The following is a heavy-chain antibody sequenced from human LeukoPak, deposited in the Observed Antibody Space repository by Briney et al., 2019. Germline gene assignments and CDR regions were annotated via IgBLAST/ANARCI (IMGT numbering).Heavy chain of an antibody. CDR3: ARDVGADF. D-gene: IGHD1-26*01. V-gene: IGHV3-11*04. CDR2: ISDSGTTV. CDR1: GFTFTDFY. J-gene: IGHJ4*02. Sequence: GGSLRLSCAASGFTFTDFYMTWIRQAPGKGLQWVAYISDSGTTVDYADSGKGRFSISRDNTENSLYLQMNRLRVEDTGFYYCARDVGADFWGQGTLVTVSA.